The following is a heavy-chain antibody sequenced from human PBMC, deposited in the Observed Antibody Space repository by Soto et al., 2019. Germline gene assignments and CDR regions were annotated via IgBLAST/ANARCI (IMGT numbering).Heavy chain of an antibody. V-gene: IGHV3-23*01. CDR1: GFTFSSYA. CDR3: ASGYSSGWYKGDY. J-gene: IGHJ4*02. D-gene: IGHD6-19*01. Sequence: EVQLLESGGGLVQPGGSLRLSCAASGFTFSSYAMSWVRQAPGKGLEWVSAISGSGGSTYYADSVKGRFTISRDNSKNTLYLQMNSLRAEDTAVYYCASGYSSGWYKGDYWGQGTLVTVSS. CDR2: ISGSGGST.